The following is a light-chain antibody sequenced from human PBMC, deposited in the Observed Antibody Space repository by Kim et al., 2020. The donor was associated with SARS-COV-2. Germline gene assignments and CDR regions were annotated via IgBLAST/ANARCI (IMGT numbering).Light chain of an antibody. CDR2: GNT. CDR1: SSSIGAYYD. Sequence: VTISCTGSSSSIGAYYDVHWYQRVPGTAPKLRIYGNTNRPAGVPDRFSGSKSGTSASLAISGLLPEDEADYYCQSYDITLSDSRVFGGGTQLTVL. J-gene: IGLJ3*02. V-gene: IGLV1-40*01. CDR3: QSYDITLSDSRV.